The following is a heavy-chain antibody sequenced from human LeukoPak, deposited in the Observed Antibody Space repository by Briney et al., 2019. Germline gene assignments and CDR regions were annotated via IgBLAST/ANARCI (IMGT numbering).Heavy chain of an antibody. J-gene: IGHJ5*02. CDR2: INPNSGGT. CDR1: GYTLTGYY. CDR3: ARVAPIAAAGNWFDP. V-gene: IGHV1-2*06. Sequence: ASVKVSCKASGYTLTGYYMHWVRQAPGQGLEWMGRINPNSGGTNYAQKFQGRVTMTRNTSISTAYMELSRLRSDDTAVYYCARVAPIAAAGNWFDPWGQGTLVTVSS. D-gene: IGHD6-13*01.